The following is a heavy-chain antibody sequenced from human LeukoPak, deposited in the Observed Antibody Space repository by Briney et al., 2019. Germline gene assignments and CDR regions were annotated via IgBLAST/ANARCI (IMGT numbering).Heavy chain of an antibody. D-gene: IGHD4-17*01. CDR2: ISGSGGST. V-gene: IGHV3-23*01. J-gene: IGHJ4*02. CDR1: GFTFNSYA. Sequence: PGGSLRLSCAASGFTFNSYAMSWVRLAPGKGLEWVSGISGSGGSTYYTDSVKGRFTISRDNSKNTLYLQMNSLRAEDTAVYYCAIVTTDRPFDYWGQGTLVTVSS. CDR3: AIVTTDRPFDY.